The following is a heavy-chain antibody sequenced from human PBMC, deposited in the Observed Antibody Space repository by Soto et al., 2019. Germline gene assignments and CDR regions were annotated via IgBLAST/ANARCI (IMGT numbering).Heavy chain of an antibody. D-gene: IGHD5-18*01. CDR3: ARGYGRNFDY. CDR2: IYYSGST. CDR1: GGSISSGGYY. V-gene: IGHV4-31*03. J-gene: IGHJ4*02. Sequence: SETLSLTCTVSGGSISSGGYYWSWIRQHPGRGLEWIGYIYYSGSTYYNPSLKSRVTISVDTSKNQFSLKLSSVTAADTAVYYCARGYGRNFDYWGQGTLVTVSS.